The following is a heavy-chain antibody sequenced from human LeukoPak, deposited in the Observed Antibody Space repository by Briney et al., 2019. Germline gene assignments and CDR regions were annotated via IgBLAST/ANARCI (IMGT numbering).Heavy chain of an antibody. V-gene: IGHV3-30*03. CDR3: ARARLRFLEWTAFDY. CDR2: ISKDGSNK. J-gene: IGHJ4*02. CDR1: GFTFSTYG. Sequence: GGSLRLSCAASGFTFSTYGMHWVRQAPGKGLEWVAVISKDGSNKNYAGSVKGRFTLSRDNSKNTLYLQMNSLRGEDTAVYYCARARLRFLEWTAFDYWGQGTLVTVSS. D-gene: IGHD3-3*01.